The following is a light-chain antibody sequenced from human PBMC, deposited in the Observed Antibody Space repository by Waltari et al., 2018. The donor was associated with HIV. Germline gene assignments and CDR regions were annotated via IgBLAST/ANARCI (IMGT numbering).Light chain of an antibody. V-gene: IGLV3-1*01. CDR3: QTWDSNTAV. CDR1: RLGQKY. Sequence: SYDLTQPPSVSVSPGQTASISCFGHRLGQKYTCWYQQKPGQPPVVIIYQDTKRPSGSPEGFSGSNSGSTATLTITGTQAVDEAYYYCQTWDSNTAVFGTGTKVTV. CDR2: QDT. J-gene: IGLJ1*01.